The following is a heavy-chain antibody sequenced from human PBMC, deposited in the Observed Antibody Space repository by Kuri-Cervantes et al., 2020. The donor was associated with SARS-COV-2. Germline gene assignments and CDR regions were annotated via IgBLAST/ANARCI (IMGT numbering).Heavy chain of an antibody. CDR1: GGSISSSNSY. CDR2: VDYSGAS. D-gene: IGHD3-10*01. V-gene: IGHV4-30-4*08. Sequence: SCSVSGGSISSSNSYWSWIRQSPGKGLEWIGYVDYSGASYYNPSLKSRVTISEDMSRSQFSLRLSSVTAADTAVYYCASGPLRYFYYMDVWGDGTTVTVSS. J-gene: IGHJ6*03. CDR3: ASGPLRYFYYMDV.